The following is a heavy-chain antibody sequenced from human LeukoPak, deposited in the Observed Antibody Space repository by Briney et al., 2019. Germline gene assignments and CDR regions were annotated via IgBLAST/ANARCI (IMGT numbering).Heavy chain of an antibody. Sequence: GGSLRLSCAASGFTFSSYSMNWVRQAPGKGLEWVSSISSSSSYIYYADSVKGRFTISRDNAKNSLYLQMNSLRAEDTAVYYCARVWDSSGYSDYYFDYWGQGTLVTVSS. CDR1: GFTFSSYS. CDR3: ARVWDSSGYSDYYFDY. J-gene: IGHJ4*02. V-gene: IGHV3-21*01. D-gene: IGHD3-22*01. CDR2: ISSSSSYI.